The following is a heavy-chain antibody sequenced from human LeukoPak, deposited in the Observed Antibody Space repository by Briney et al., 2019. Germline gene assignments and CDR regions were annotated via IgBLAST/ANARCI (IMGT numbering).Heavy chain of an antibody. V-gene: IGHV3-66*01. Sequence: QTGGSLRLSCAASGFIVSSNYMSWVRQAPGKGLEWVSVIYSGGNTFYADSVKARFTISRDNSKNTLYLQMNSLRVEDTAVYFCARGMGPESSDYFDHWGQGTLVTVSS. CDR1: GFIVSSNY. CDR3: ARGMGPESSDYFDH. CDR2: IYSGGNT. D-gene: IGHD1-14*01. J-gene: IGHJ4*02.